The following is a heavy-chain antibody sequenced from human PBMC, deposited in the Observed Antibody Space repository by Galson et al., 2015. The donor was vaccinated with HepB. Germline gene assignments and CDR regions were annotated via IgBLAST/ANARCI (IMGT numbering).Heavy chain of an antibody. Sequence: TLSLTCAVSGGSISSGGYSWSWIRQPPGKGLEWIGYIYHSGTTYYNPSLKSRVTISLDRSKNQFSLRLSSVTAADTAVYYCARALAGLIDYWGQGTLVTVSS. V-gene: IGHV4-30-2*01. CDR2: IYHSGTT. CDR1: GGSISSGGYS. D-gene: IGHD6-19*01. CDR3: ARALAGLIDY. J-gene: IGHJ4*02.